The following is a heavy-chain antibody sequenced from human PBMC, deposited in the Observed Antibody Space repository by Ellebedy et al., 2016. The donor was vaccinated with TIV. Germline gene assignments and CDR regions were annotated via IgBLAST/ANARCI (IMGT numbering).Heavy chain of an antibody. J-gene: IGHJ4*02. D-gene: IGHD2-21*02. CDR3: AGGVTPYWFDY. CDR2: IYYSGST. CDR1: GGSVSSGSYY. Sequence: GSLRLSXTVSGGSVSSGSYYWSWIRQPPGKGLEWIGYIYYSGSTNYNPSLKSRVTISVDTSKNQFSLKLSSVTAADTAVYYCAGGVTPYWFDYWGQGTLVTVSS. V-gene: IGHV4-61*01.